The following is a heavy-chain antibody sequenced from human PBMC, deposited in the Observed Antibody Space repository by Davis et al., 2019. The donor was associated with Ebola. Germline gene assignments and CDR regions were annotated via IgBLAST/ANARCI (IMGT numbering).Heavy chain of an antibody. CDR3: AITRMTIFGVVIGYYGMDV. J-gene: IGHJ6*02. D-gene: IGHD3-3*01. V-gene: IGHV5-10-1*01. Sequence: GESLKISCKGSGYSFTSYWISWVRQMPGKGLEWMGRIDPSDSYTNYSPSFQGHVTISADKSISTAYLQWSSLKASDTAMYYCAITRMTIFGVVIGYYGMDVWGQGTTVTVSS. CDR2: IDPSDSYT. CDR1: GYSFTSYW.